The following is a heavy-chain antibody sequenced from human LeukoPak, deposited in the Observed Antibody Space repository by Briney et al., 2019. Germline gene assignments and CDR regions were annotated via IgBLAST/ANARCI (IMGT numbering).Heavy chain of an antibody. D-gene: IGHD3-3*01. J-gene: IGHJ6*03. Sequence: GGSLRLSCAASDFTFISYWMTWVRQAPGKGLEWVANIKQDGSEKYYVDSVKGRFTISRDNAKNSLYLQMNSLRAEDTAVYYCARDARGHDFWSGYYFPYYYYYYMDVWGKGTTVTVSS. V-gene: IGHV3-7*01. CDR2: IKQDGSEK. CDR1: DFTFISYW. CDR3: ARDARGHDFWSGYYFPYYYYYYMDV.